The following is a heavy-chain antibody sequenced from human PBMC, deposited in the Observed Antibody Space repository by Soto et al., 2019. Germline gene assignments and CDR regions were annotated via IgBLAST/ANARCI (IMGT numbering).Heavy chain of an antibody. CDR1: GFTFSSYA. J-gene: IGHJ5*02. V-gene: IGHV3-23*01. CDR2: ISGSGDGT. Sequence: GGSLRLSCAASGFTFSSYAMNWVRQAPGKGLEWVSTISGSGDGTYYADSVKGRFTISRDNSKNTLSLQMNSLRADDTAVYYCSKGDVLVQGIDPWGQGTLVTVSS. D-gene: IGHD3-10*02. CDR3: SKGDVLVQGIDP.